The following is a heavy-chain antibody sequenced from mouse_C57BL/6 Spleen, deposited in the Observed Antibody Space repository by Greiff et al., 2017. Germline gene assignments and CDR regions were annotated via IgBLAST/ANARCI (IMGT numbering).Heavy chain of an antibody. Sequence: VQLKESGPGLVKPSQSLSLTCSVTGYSITSGYYWNWIRQFPGNKLEWMGYISYDGSNNYNPSLKNRISITRDTSKNQFFLKLNSVTTEDTATYYCASGDAMDYWGQGTSVTVSS. CDR3: ASGDAMDY. CDR2: ISYDGSN. V-gene: IGHV3-6*01. J-gene: IGHJ4*01. CDR1: GYSITSGYY.